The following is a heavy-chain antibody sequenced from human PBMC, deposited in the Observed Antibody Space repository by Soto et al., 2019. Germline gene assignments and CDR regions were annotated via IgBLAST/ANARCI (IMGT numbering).Heavy chain of an antibody. Sequence: GGSLRLSCAAFGFTFSSYAMSWVRQPPGKGLEWVAGISGSGGSTYYADSVKGRFTISRDNSKNTLYLQMNSLRAEDTAVYYCARAAYCGGDCYAFDIWGQGTMVTVSS. V-gene: IGHV3-23*01. CDR1: GFTFSSYA. J-gene: IGHJ3*02. D-gene: IGHD2-21*02. CDR3: ARAAYCGGDCYAFDI. CDR2: ISGSGGST.